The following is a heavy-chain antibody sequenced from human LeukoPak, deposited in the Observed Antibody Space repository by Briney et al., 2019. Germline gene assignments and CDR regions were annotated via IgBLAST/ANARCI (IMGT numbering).Heavy chain of an antibody. D-gene: IGHD3-22*01. CDR2: IYYSGST. Sequence: PSETLSLTCTVSGGSISSYYWSWIRQPPGKGLEWIGYIYYSGSTNYNPSLKSRVTISVDTSKNQFSLKLSSVTAADTAVYYCARAYYDSSGYYYPGAFDIWGQGTMVTVSS. CDR3: ARAYYDSSGYYYPGAFDI. V-gene: IGHV4-59*08. CDR1: GGSISSYY. J-gene: IGHJ3*02.